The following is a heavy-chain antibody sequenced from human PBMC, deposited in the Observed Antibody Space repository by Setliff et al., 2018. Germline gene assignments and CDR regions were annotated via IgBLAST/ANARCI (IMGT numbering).Heavy chain of an antibody. CDR2: IIPIRGAA. Sequence: VASVKVSCKAFGGTFSNSAINWVRQAPGQGLEWMGGIIPIRGAADYAQKFQGKVIITADGSTSTAYMELTSLRSDDAAVYYCARGPSGWSSATSRYYFYMDVWGKGTTVTV. CDR1: GGTFSNSA. J-gene: IGHJ6*03. CDR3: ARGPSGWSSATSRYYFYMDV. V-gene: IGHV1-69*13. D-gene: IGHD6-19*01.